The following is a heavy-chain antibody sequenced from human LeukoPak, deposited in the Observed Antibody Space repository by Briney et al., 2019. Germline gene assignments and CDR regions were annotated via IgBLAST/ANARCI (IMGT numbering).Heavy chain of an antibody. J-gene: IGHJ5*02. Sequence: SETLSLTCTVSGGSISSGGYYWSRFRQHPGMGLEWIGSIYYSGGTYYNPSLKSRVTISADTSKNQFSLRLSSVTAADTAVYYCARENYDGWFDPWGQGTLLTVSS. CDR2: IYYSGGT. CDR3: ARENYDGWFDP. CDR1: GGSISSGGYY. D-gene: IGHD4-23*01. V-gene: IGHV4-31*03.